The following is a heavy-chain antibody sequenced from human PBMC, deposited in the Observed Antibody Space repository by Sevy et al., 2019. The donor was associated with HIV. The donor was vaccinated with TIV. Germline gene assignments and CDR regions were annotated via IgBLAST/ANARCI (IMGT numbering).Heavy chain of an antibody. V-gene: IGHV1-69*13. CDR3: ARDKYYYISGSFDY. CDR2: IIAVFGTT. Sequence: ASVKVSCKTSGGIFRSNAISWVRQAPGQGLEWMGGIIAVFGTTNYAQKFQGRVTVTADESRGTAYMELSSLRSEDTAVYYCARDKYYYISGSFDYWGKGTPVTVS. J-gene: IGHJ4*02. D-gene: IGHD3-10*01. CDR1: GGIFRSNA.